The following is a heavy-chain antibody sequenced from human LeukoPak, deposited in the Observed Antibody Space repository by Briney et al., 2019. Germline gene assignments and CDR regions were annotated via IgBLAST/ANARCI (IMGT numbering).Heavy chain of an antibody. Sequence: ASVKVSCKVSGYTLSDLNMHWVRQATGKGREWMGGYDPEDGETIFAQRFQGRVTMTEDTSADIAYMELSSLRSDDTAVFYCATEPNWGSGTGAWGQGTLVTVSS. V-gene: IGHV1-24*01. CDR1: GYTLSDLN. D-gene: IGHD3-16*01. CDR2: YDPEDGET. J-gene: IGHJ4*02. CDR3: ATEPNWGSGTGA.